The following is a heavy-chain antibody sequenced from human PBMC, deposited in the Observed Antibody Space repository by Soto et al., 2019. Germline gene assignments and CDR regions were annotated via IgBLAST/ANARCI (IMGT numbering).Heavy chain of an antibody. CDR1: GGSISSGGYY. D-gene: IGHD2-21*01. Sequence: TLSLTCTVSGGSISSGGYYWSWIRQHPGKGLEWIGYIYYSGSTYYNPSLKSRVTISVDTSKNQFSLKLSSVTAADTAVYYCARVAERLLLYGMDVWGQGTTVTVSS. V-gene: IGHV4-31*03. J-gene: IGHJ6*02. CDR3: ARVAERLLLYGMDV. CDR2: IYYSGST.